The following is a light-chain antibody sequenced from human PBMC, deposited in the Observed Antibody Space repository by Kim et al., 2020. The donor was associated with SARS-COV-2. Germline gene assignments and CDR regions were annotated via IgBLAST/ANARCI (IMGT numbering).Light chain of an antibody. V-gene: IGLV3-9*01. J-gene: IGLJ2*01. CDR3: QVWDSSPVI. CDR1: NIGSKN. Sequence: GALGQTARITCGGNNIGSKNVHWYQQKPGRAPVLGIYRDGDRPSGIPERFSGSNSGNTATLTISRAQAGDEADYYCQVWDSSPVIFGGGTQLTVL. CDR2: RDG.